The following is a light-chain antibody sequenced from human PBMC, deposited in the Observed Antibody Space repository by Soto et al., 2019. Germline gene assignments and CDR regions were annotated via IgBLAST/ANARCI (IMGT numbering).Light chain of an antibody. J-gene: IGKJ4*01. Sequence: EIVMTQSPATLSVSPGERSTLSCMAIQSVSSNLAWYQQKRGQAPRLLIYCASTRATGIPARFSGSGSGTEFTLTISSLPSEDFEVYYCQQYNNSPLTFGGGTKVDIK. V-gene: IGKV3-15*01. CDR2: CAS. CDR3: QQYNNSPLT. CDR1: QSVSSN.